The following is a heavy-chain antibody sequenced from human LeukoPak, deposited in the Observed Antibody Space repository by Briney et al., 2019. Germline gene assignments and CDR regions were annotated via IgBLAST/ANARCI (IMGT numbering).Heavy chain of an antibody. V-gene: IGHV3-23*01. J-gene: IGHJ5*02. CDR2: ISGSGTNT. CDR3: AKRRHYYGSGDYYRDP. CDR1: GFTFSSYA. Sequence: GGSLRLSCAASGFTFSSYAMSWVRQAPGKGLEWVSSISGSGTNTYYADSAKGRFTISRDNSRNLLFLQMSSLRVEDTAVYYCAKRRHYYGSGDYYRDPWGQGTLVTVYS. D-gene: IGHD3-10*01.